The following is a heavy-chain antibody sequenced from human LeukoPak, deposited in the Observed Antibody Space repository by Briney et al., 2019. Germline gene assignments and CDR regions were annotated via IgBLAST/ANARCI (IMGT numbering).Heavy chain of an antibody. CDR1: GGSISSSSYY. CDR3: ASRRYYDSSGYWAPYYFDY. D-gene: IGHD3-22*01. V-gene: IGHV4-39*01. J-gene: IGHJ4*02. CDR2: IYYSGST. Sequence: SETLSLTCTVSGGSISSSSYYWGWIRRPPGKGLEWIGSIYYSGSTYYNPSLKSRVTISVDTSKNQFSLKLSSVTAADTAVYYCASRRYYDSSGYWAPYYFDYWGQGTLVTVSS.